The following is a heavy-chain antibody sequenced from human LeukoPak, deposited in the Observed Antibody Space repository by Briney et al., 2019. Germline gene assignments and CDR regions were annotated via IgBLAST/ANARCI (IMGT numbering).Heavy chain of an antibody. V-gene: IGHV3-23*01. Sequence: PGGSLRLSCAASGFTFSDYYITWIRQAPGKGLEWVSAISGSGGSTYYADSVKGRFTISRDNSKNTLYLQMNSLRAEDTAVYYCAKDEDIVVVTASYYWGQGTLVTVSS. CDR2: ISGSGGST. J-gene: IGHJ4*02. CDR3: AKDEDIVVVTASYY. CDR1: GFTFSDYY. D-gene: IGHD2-21*02.